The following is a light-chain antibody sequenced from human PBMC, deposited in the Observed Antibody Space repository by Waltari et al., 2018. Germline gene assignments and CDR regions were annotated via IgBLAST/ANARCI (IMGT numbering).Light chain of an antibody. J-gene: IGLJ2*01. V-gene: IGLV3-21*01. CDR1: NIEKKS. CDR3: QVWDSDAGQPL. CDR2: YDE. Sequence: SYFVTQSPSVSVTPGQTASVSCGGYNIEKKSVHWYQQKPGQAPMLVITYDEDRPPGIPQRFPGSTPGKAAILTISRVEAGDEADYYCQVWDSDAGQPLFGGGTKLTV.